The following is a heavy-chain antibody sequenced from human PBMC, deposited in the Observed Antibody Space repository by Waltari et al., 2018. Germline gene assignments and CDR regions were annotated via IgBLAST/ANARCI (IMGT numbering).Heavy chain of an antibody. Sequence: QLQLQESGPGLLKPSETLSLTCSVSGGSISSISYYWGWIRQSTGKGLAWIGSSYYSGSIYYNPTLQSRVTISGDTSKNQFSLNLSSVTAADTAVYYCARHWKRNGYRFDPWGQGTRVNVSS. CDR3: ARHWKRNGYRFDP. CDR2: SYYSGSI. J-gene: IGHJ5*02. V-gene: IGHV4-39*01. CDR1: GGSISSISYY. D-gene: IGHD5-12*01.